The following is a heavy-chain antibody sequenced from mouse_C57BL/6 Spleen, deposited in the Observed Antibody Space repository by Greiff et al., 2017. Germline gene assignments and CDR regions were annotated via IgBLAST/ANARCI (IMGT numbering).Heavy chain of an antibody. CDR3: AGDEGSIYYGNYFYALDY. Sequence: QVQLQQPGAELVKPGASVKMSCKASGYTFTGYWITWVKQRPGQGLEWIGEIYPGSGSTNYNEKFKSKATLTADTSSSTAYMQLSSLTSEDSAVYYCAGDEGSIYYGNYFYALDYWGQGTSGTVSS. CDR1: GYTFTGYW. D-gene: IGHD2-1*01. J-gene: IGHJ4*01. CDR2: IYPGSGST. V-gene: IGHV1-55*01.